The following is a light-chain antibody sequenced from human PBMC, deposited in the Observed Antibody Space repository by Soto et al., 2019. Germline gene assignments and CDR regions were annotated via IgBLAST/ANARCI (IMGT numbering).Light chain of an antibody. J-gene: IGKJ1*01. CDR1: QSVLYSSNNKNY. Sequence: DIVMTQSPDSLAVSLGERATINCKSSQSVLYSSNNKNYLSWYQQKPGQPPKLLIYWASTRESGVPDRFSGSGSGTDFTLTISILQAEDVAVYDCQQYYRPWTFGQGTKVEIK. CDR3: QQYYRPWT. V-gene: IGKV4-1*01. CDR2: WAS.